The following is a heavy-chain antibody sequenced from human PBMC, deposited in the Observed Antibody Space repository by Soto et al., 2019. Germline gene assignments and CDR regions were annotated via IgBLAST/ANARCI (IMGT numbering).Heavy chain of an antibody. CDR3: ARDQSSSGYFDY. J-gene: IGHJ4*02. D-gene: IGHD6-6*01. CDR2: IIPIFGTA. V-gene: IGHV1-69*06. CDR1: GGTFSSYA. Sequence: SVKVSCKASGGTFSSYAISWVRQAPGQGLEWMGGIIPIFGTANYAQKFQGRVTITADKSTSTAYMELSSLRSEDTAVYYCARDQSSSGYFDYWGQGTLVSVSS.